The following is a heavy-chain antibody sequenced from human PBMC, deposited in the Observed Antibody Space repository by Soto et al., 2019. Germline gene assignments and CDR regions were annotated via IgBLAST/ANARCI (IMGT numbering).Heavy chain of an antibody. Sequence: GGSLRLSCAASGFTVSSNYMSWVRQAPGKGLEWVSVIYSGGSTYYGDSVKGRFTISRDNSKNTLYLQMNSLRAEDTAVYYCGRGAAKYYFDYWGQGTLVTVSS. J-gene: IGHJ4*02. CDR1: GFTVSSNY. V-gene: IGHV3-66*01. CDR2: IYSGGST. CDR3: GRGAAKYYFDY.